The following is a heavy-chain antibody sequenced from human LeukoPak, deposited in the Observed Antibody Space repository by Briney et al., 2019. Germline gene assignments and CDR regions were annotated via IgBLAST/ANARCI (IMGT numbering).Heavy chain of an antibody. D-gene: IGHD1-26*01. J-gene: IGHJ4*02. V-gene: IGHV3-74*01. Sequence: PGGSLRLSCAASGFTLSSYWMHWVRQAPGKGLVWVSRINSDGSSTIYADSVKGRFTISRDSAKNTLYLQMNSLRAEDTAVYYCARYSGSNSFDYWGQGTLVTVSA. CDR3: ARYSGSNSFDY. CDR2: INSDGSST. CDR1: GFTLSSYW.